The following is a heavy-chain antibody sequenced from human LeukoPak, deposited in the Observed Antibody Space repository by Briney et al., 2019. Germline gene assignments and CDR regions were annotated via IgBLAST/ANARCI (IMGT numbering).Heavy chain of an antibody. CDR2: IYYSGST. Sequence: SETLSLTCTVSGGSISSYYWSWIRQPPGKGLEWIGYIYYSGSTNYNPSLKSRVTISVDTSKNQFSLKLSSVTAADTAVYYRARQGSSGWSNWFDPWGQGTLVTASS. CDR1: GGSISSYY. V-gene: IGHV4-59*01. CDR3: ARQGSSGWSNWFDP. J-gene: IGHJ5*02. D-gene: IGHD6-19*01.